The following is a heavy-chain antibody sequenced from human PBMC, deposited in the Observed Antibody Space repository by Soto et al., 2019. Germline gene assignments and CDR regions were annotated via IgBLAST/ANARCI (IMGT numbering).Heavy chain of an antibody. D-gene: IGHD1-1*01. J-gene: IGHJ4*02. Sequence: QVQLVQSGAEVKRPGASVKLSCKASRYTFTSSYIHWVRQAPGQGLEWMAIINPNGGSTNYAQKFQGRVNMTRDTSTTTVYMELSSLTSEDTAVYYCARSLMEGDYWGQGTMVTVSS. CDR2: INPNGGST. V-gene: IGHV1-46*03. CDR1: RYTFTSSY. CDR3: ARSLMEGDY.